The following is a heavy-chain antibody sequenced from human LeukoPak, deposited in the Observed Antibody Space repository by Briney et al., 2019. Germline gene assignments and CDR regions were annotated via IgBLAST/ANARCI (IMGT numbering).Heavy chain of an antibody. CDR3: ARDSYDYGLGGAFDI. D-gene: IGHD3-16*01. CDR2: ISSSSSYI. V-gene: IGHV3-21*01. Sequence: GGSLRLSCAASGFTFSSYSMNWVRQAPGKGLEWVSSISSSSSYIYYADSVKGRFTISRDNAKNSLYLQMNSLRAEDTAVYYCARDSYDYGLGGAFDIWGQGTMVTVSS. J-gene: IGHJ3*02. CDR1: GFTFSSYS.